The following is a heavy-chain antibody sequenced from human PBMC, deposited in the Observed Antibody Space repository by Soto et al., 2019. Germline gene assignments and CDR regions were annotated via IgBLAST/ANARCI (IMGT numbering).Heavy chain of an antibody. J-gene: IGHJ3*02. CDR1: GGSISSSNW. CDR2: IYHSGST. CDR3: ARVQDIVVVPAAPRYAFDI. V-gene: IGHV4-4*02. D-gene: IGHD2-2*01. Sequence: QVQLQESGPGLVKPSGTLSLTCAVSGGSISSSNWWSWVRQPPGKGLEWIGEIYHSGSTNYNPSRQSRVTISVDKSKNQFSLKLSSVTAADTAVYYCARVQDIVVVPAAPRYAFDIWGQGTMVTVSS.